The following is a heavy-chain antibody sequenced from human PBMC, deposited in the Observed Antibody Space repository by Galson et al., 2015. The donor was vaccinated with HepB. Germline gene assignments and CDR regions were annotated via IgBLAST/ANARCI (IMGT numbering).Heavy chain of an antibody. Sequence: SLRLSCAASGFTFHDYDMHWVRQVPGKGLEWVASITWNSGNIAYADSVKGRFTISRDNDKNSLYLQMNSLRAEDTGLYYCTKAAEGVYSSGWFPFDNWGQGTLVTVSS. J-gene: IGHJ4*02. V-gene: IGHV3-9*01. CDR3: TKAAEGVYSSGWFPFDN. CDR2: ITWNSGNI. D-gene: IGHD6-19*01. CDR1: GFTFHDYD.